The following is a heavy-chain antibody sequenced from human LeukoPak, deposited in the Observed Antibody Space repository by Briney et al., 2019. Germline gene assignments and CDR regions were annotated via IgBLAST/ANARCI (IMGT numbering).Heavy chain of an antibody. J-gene: IGHJ4*02. Sequence: GGSLRLSCAASGFTFSSYSMNWVRRAPGKGLEWVSSISSSSSYIYYADSVKGRFTISRDNAKNSLYLQMNSLRAEDTAVYYCAGQLRMGFGELLGGFDYWGQGTLVTVSS. V-gene: IGHV3-21*01. CDR2: ISSSSSYI. CDR1: GFTFSSYS. D-gene: IGHD3-10*01. CDR3: AGQLRMGFGELLGGFDY.